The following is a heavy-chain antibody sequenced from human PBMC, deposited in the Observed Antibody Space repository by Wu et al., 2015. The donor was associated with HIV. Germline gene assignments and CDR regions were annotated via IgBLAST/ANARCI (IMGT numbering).Heavy chain of an antibody. J-gene: IGHJ5*02. CDR2: ISAYNGNT. V-gene: IGHV1-18*01. CDR3: ARSYCTSTNCYLVGWFDP. Sequence: QVQLVQSGAEVKKPGASVKVSCKASGYTFSSYGISWVRQAPGQGLEWMGWISAYNGNTNYAQKLQGRVTMATDTSTSTVYMEVRSLRSDDTAVYYCARSYCTSTNCYLVGWFDPWAREASSPSPQ. D-gene: IGHD2-2*01. CDR1: GYTFSSYG.